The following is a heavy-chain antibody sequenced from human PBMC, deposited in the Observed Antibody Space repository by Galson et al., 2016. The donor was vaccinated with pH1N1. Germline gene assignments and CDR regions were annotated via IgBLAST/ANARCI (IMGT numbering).Heavy chain of an antibody. V-gene: IGHV4-34*01. J-gene: IGHJ3*02. CDR3: ARHSTSGFPGIEVAARRRPFDI. CDR2: ISHSGRS. Sequence: LSLTCALYGGSFSGHYWSWIRQSPGKGLEWIGEISHSGRSDYNPSLEGRVPVCIDSSMNQFSLNLTTVAAADTAVYYCARHSTSGFPGIEVAARRRPFDIWGPGTMVIVSS. CDR1: GGSFSGHY. D-gene: IGHD6-19*01.